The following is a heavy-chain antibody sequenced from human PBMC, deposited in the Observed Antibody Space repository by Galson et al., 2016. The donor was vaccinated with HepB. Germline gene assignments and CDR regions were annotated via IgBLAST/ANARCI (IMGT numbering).Heavy chain of an antibody. CDR3: ARGVTGTPYFDF. CDR1: GGSISSYF. V-gene: IGHV4-59*01. J-gene: IGHJ4*02. D-gene: IGHD2-21*02. Sequence: SLTCNVSGGSISSYFWSWIRQPPGKGLEWIGYIYKSGNTNYSPSLKSRVTVSLDASKNQFSLKLRSVTAADTAVYYCARGVTGTPYFDFWGQGALVTVSS. CDR2: IYKSGNT.